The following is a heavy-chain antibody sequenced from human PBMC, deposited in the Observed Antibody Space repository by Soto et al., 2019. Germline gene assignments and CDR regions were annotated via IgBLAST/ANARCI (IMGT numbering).Heavy chain of an antibody. V-gene: IGHV1-69*13. CDR1: GRPFSSYG. CDR3: ARDRGYSYGVDY. J-gene: IGHJ4*02. CDR2: IIPIFGTA. D-gene: IGHD5-18*01. Sequence: SVKLSCKSSGRPFSSYGISWVRQAPGQGLEWMGGIIPIFGTANYAQKFQGRVTITADESTSTAYMELSSLRSEDTAVYYCARDRGYSYGVDYWGQGTLVTVSS.